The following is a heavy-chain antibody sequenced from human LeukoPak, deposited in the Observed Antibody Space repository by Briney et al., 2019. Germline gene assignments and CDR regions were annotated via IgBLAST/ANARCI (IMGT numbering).Heavy chain of an antibody. CDR1: GYTFTSYY. CDR2: INPSGGST. J-gene: IGHJ5*02. V-gene: IGHV1-46*01. CDR3: ARRTPGIAVAGTGKWFDP. D-gene: IGHD6-19*01. Sequence: APVKVSCKASGYTFTSYYMHWVRQAPGQGLEWMGIINPSGGSTSYAQKFQGRVTMTRDTSTSTVYMELSSLRSEDTAVYYCARRTPGIAVAGTGKWFDPWGQGTLVTVSS.